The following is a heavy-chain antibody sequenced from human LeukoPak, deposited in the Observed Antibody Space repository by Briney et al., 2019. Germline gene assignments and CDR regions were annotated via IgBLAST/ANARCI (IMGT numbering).Heavy chain of an antibody. V-gene: IGHV3-33*01. J-gene: IGHJ3*02. CDR1: GFTFSSYG. CDR2: IWYDGSNK. D-gene: IGHD3-22*01. CDR3: ARGSQVERGYYDSSGYYIDAFDI. Sequence: GGSLRLSCAASGFTFSSYGMHWVRQAPGKGLEWVAVIWYDGSNKYYADSVKGRFTISRDNSKNTLYLQMNSLRAEDTAVYYCARGSQVERGYYDSSGYYIDAFDIWGQGTMVTVSS.